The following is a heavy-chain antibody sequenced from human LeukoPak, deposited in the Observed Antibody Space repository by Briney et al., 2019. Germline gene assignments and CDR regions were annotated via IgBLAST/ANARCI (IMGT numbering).Heavy chain of an antibody. V-gene: IGHV3-48*03. Sequence: PGGSLRLCCAASGFTFSSYEMNWVRQAPGKGLEWVSYISSSGGTIYYADSVKGRFTISRDNAKNSLYLQMNSLRAEDTAVYYCARDRGGVGATSSDYWGQGTLVTVSS. CDR1: GFTFSSYE. CDR2: ISSSGGTI. CDR3: ARDRGGVGATSSDY. D-gene: IGHD1-26*01. J-gene: IGHJ4*02.